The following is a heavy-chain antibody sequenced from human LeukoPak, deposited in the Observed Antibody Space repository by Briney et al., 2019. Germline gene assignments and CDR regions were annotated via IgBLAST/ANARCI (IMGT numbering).Heavy chain of an antibody. D-gene: IGHD3-22*01. J-gene: IGHJ6*03. CDR2: MNPNSGNT. V-gene: IGHV1-8*03. CDR3: ARVVKEREWLLLTGYMDV. Sequence: ASVKVSCKASGYTFTSYDINWVRQATGQGLEWMGWMNPNSGNTGYAQKFQGRVTITRNTSISTAYMELSSLRSEDTAVYYCARVVKEREWLLLTGYMDVWGKGTTVTVSS. CDR1: GYTFTSYD.